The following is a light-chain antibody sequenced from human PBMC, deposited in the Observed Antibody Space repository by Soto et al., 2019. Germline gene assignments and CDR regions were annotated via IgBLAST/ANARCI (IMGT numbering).Light chain of an antibody. CDR3: SVYTSSSTLGWV. Sequence: QSALTQPASVSGSPGQSITISCTGTSSDVGGYNYVSWYQQHPGKAPKLMIYEVSNRPSGVSNRFSGSKSGNTASLTISGLQAEDEADYYCSVYTSSSTLGWVFGGGTKLTVL. CDR2: EVS. V-gene: IGLV2-14*01. J-gene: IGLJ3*02. CDR1: SSDVGGYNY.